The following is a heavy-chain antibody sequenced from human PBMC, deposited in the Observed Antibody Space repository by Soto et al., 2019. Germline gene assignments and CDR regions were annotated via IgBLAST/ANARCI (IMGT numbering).Heavy chain of an antibody. Sequence: LSLTCTVSGGSISSGDYYWTWIRQHPGKGLEWIGYIYYSGSTYYNPSLKSRVTISVDTSKNQFSLKLSSVTAADTAVYYCARDDDTTMITWGQGTLVTVSS. V-gene: IGHV4-31*03. J-gene: IGHJ5*02. D-gene: IGHD5-18*01. CDR2: IYYSGST. CDR3: ARDDDTTMIT. CDR1: GGSISSGDYY.